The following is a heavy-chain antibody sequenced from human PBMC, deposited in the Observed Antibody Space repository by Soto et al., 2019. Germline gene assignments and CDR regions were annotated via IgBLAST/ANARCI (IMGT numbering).Heavy chain of an antibody. D-gene: IGHD2-15*01. Sequence: QVQLVQSGAEVKKPGASVKVSCKASGYTFTNFGISWVRQAPGQGLEWMGWISAYNGNTNYAQKFQGRVTMTTDTSTSTAYREVRSLRFDDTAVYYCARGATPIDYWGQGTLVTVSS. J-gene: IGHJ4*02. V-gene: IGHV1-18*01. CDR2: ISAYNGNT. CDR1: GYTFTNFG. CDR3: ARGATPIDY.